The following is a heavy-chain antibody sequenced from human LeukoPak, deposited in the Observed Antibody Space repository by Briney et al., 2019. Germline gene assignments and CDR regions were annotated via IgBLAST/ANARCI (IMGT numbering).Heavy chain of an antibody. Sequence: GRSLRLSCAASGFTFSSYSMNWVRQAPGKGLEWVSSISSSSSYIYYADSVKGRFTISRDNAKNSLYLQMNSLRAEDTAVYYCARDLDTGATFDYWGQGTLVTVSS. V-gene: IGHV3-21*01. CDR1: GFTFSSYS. CDR2: ISSSSSYI. CDR3: ARDLDTGATFDY. J-gene: IGHJ4*02. D-gene: IGHD5-18*01.